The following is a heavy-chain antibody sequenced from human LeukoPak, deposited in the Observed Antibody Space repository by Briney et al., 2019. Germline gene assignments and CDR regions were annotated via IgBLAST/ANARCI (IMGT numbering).Heavy chain of an antibody. D-gene: IGHD2-2*03. V-gene: IGHV3-21*01. CDR3: ARDGYCSSTSCFRPRYYYMDV. Sequence: PGGSLRLSCAASGFTFSSYAMHWVRQAPGKGLEWVSSISSSSSYIYYADSVKGRFTISRDNAKNSLYLQMNSLRAEDTAVYYCARDGYCSSTSCFRPRYYYMDVWGKGTTVTVSS. J-gene: IGHJ6*03. CDR2: ISSSSSYI. CDR1: GFTFSSYA.